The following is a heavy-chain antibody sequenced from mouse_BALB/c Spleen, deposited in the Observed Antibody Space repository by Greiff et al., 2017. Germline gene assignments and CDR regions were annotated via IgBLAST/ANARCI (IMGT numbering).Heavy chain of an antibody. J-gene: IGHJ2*01. CDR1: GFTFNTYA. D-gene: IGHD4-1*01. CDR2: IRSKSNNYAT. Sequence: DVKLQESGGGLVQPKGSLKLSCAASGFTFNTYAMNWVRQAPGKGLEWVARIRSKSNNYATYYADSVKDRFTISRDDSQSMLYLQMNNLKTEDTAMYYCVRHKLGNYFDYWGQGTTLTVSS. V-gene: IGHV10-1*02. CDR3: VRHKLGNYFDY.